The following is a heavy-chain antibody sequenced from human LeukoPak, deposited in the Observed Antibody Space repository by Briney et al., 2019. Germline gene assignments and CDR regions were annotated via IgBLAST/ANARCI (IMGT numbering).Heavy chain of an antibody. J-gene: IGHJ4*02. CDR2: IYSGGST. Sequence: PGGSLRLSCAASGFTFSNYAMNWVRQAPGKGLEWVSVIYSGGSTYYADSVKGRFTISRDNSKNTLYLQMNSLRAEDTAVYYCARGGGRDYWGQGTLVTVSS. CDR1: GFTFSNYA. V-gene: IGHV3-53*01. CDR3: ARGGGRDY. D-gene: IGHD4-23*01.